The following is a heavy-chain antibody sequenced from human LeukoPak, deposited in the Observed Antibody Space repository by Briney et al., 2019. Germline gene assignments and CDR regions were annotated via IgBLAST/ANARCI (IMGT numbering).Heavy chain of an antibody. J-gene: IGHJ4*02. CDR2: ISSSGSTT. CDR1: GFTFSSYE. D-gene: IGHD2-15*01. Sequence: PGGSLRLSCAASGFTFSSYEMNWVRQAPGKGLEWVSYISSSGSTTYYADPVKGRFTISRDNAKNSLYLQMNSLRAEDTAVYYCARGYCSGGSCYFDYWGQGTLVTVSS. V-gene: IGHV3-48*03. CDR3: ARGYCSGGSCYFDY.